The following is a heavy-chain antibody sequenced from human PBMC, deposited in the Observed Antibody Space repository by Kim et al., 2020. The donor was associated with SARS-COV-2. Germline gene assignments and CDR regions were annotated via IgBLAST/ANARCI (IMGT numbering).Heavy chain of an antibody. D-gene: IGHD1-1*01. V-gene: IGHV5-51*01. J-gene: IGHJ3*02. CDR3: AKSYNPHDAFDI. Sequence: RDSPSFQGQVTISADKSISTAYLQWSSLKASDTAMYYCAKSYNPHDAFDIWGQGTMVTVSS.